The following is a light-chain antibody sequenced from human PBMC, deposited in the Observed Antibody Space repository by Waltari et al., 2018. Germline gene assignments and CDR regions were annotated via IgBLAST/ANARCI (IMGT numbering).Light chain of an antibody. CDR1: SSDIGGFNY. CDR3: CSYAGSYTYV. Sequence: QSALTQPRSVSGSSGQSVTLSCTGTSSDIGGFNYVSWYQQHPGKAPKLMIYDVNKRPSGVPDRFSGSKSGNTASLTISGLQAEDEADYYCCSYAGSYTYVFGTGTKVTVL. CDR2: DVN. J-gene: IGLJ1*01. V-gene: IGLV2-11*01.